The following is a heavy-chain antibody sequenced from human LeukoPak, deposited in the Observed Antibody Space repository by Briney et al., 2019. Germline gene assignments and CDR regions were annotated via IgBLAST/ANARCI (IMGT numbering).Heavy chain of an antibody. D-gene: IGHD6-13*01. V-gene: IGHV1-2*02. CDR1: GYTFTSYG. CDR2: INPNSGGT. J-gene: IGHJ6*02. CDR3: ARVPGGSWYYYGMDV. Sequence: ASVKVSCKASGYTFTSYGISWVRQAPGQGLEWMGWINPNSGGTNYAQKFQGRVTMTRDTSISTAYMELSRLRSDDTAVYYCARVPGGSWYYYGMDVWGQGTTVTVSS.